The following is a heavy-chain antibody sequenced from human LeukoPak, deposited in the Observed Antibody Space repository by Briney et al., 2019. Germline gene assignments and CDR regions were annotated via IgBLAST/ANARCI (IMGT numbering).Heavy chain of an antibody. J-gene: IGHJ4*02. CDR1: GFTFSDYV. V-gene: IGHV3-30*03. CDR2: IAYDGNK. D-gene: IGHD6-19*01. Sequence: PGGSLRLSCEASGFTFSDYVMHWVRQAPGKGLEWVALIAYDGNKFYADSVRGRFITSRDNSRNTLYLQMNSLRTDDTAFYYCAREWTYSSGWSASGYWGQGTLVTVSS. CDR3: AREWTYSSGWSASGY.